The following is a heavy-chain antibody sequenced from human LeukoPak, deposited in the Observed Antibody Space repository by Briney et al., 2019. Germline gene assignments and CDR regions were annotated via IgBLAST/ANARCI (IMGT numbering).Heavy chain of an antibody. D-gene: IGHD3-10*01. CDR1: GFTFSSYG. J-gene: IGHJ6*02. CDR2: IWYDGSNK. CDR3: ARGLLPVGTMVRGVVYYGMDV. Sequence: GGTLRLSCAASGFTFSSYGMHWVRQAPGKGLEWVAVIWYDGSNKYYADSVKGRFTISRDNSKSTLYLQMNSLRAEDTAVYYCARGLLPVGTMVRGVVYYGMDVWGQGTTVTVSS. V-gene: IGHV3-33*01.